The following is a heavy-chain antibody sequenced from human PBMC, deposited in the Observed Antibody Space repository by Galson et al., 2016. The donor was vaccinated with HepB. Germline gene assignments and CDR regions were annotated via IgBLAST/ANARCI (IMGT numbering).Heavy chain of an antibody. J-gene: IGHJ3*02. CDR2: ISGDGDST. CDR1: GLTFDDYG. CDR3: APEAFDI. Sequence: SLRLSCAASGLTFDDYGMHWVRQAPGKGLEWISLISGDGDSTYYADSVKGRFTISRDNSKNFRYLQMNSLRSEDSALYYCAPEAFDIWGQGTMVTVSS. V-gene: IGHV3-43*02.